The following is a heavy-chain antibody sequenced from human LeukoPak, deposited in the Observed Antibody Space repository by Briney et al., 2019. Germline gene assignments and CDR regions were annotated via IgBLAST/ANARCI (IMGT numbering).Heavy chain of an antibody. D-gene: IGHD1-26*01. J-gene: IGHJ4*02. CDR2: ISYDGNKK. Sequence: GGSLRLSCAASGFTFSNYVLHWVRQAPGQGLEWVAVISYDGNKKFYTDSVKGCFTISRDNSKNILYLQMNSLRGDDTAVYYCARDAVGADYRLDYWGQGTLVTVSS. CDR3: ARDAVGADYRLDY. CDR1: GFTFSNYV. V-gene: IGHV3-30-3*01.